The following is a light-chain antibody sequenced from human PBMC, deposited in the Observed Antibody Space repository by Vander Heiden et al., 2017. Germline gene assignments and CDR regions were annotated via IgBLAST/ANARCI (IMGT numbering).Light chain of an antibody. CDR3: QQYGSSPRT. CDR1: QIVSNTY. J-gene: IGKJ1*01. V-gene: IGKV3-20*01. CDR2: GAS. Sequence: ESVLTQSPGTLSLSPGDRATLSCRASQIVSNTYLAWYQQKPGQAPRLLIYGASSRATGIPDRFSGSGYGTEFTLTISRLEPEDFAVYYCQQYGSSPRTFGQGTKVEIK.